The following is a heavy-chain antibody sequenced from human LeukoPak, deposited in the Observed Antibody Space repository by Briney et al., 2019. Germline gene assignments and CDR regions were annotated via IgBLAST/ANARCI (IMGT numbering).Heavy chain of an antibody. CDR2: VNNDGSTT. V-gene: IGHV3-74*01. CDR3: FAAAGIIG. CDR1: GFTFSSYW. J-gene: IGHJ4*02. D-gene: IGHD6-13*01. Sequence: PGGSLRLSCAASGFTFSSYWMHWVRQAPGKGLVWVSCVNNDGSTTNYADSVKGRFTISRDNTKNTLYLQMNSLRAEDTAVYFCFAAAGIIGWGQGTLVTVSS.